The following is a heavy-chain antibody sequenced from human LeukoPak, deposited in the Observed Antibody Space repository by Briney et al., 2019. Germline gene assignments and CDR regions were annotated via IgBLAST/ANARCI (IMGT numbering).Heavy chain of an antibody. CDR2: IYYSGNT. Sequence: SETLSLTCTVSGGSISSSTYYWGWIRQPPGKGLEWIGSIYYSGNTYYNPSLKSRVTISVDTSKNQFSLKLSSVTAADTAVYYCARGSEGRFLEWLAGDIWGQGTMVTVSS. V-gene: IGHV4-39*07. J-gene: IGHJ3*02. CDR3: ARGSEGRFLEWLAGDI. D-gene: IGHD3-3*01. CDR1: GGSISSSTYY.